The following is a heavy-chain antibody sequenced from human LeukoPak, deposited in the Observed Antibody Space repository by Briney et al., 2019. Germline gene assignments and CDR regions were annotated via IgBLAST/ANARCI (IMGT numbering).Heavy chain of an antibody. CDR2: ISSSSSYI. D-gene: IGHD6-13*01. CDR1: GFTFSSYS. V-gene: IGHV3-21*01. J-gene: IGHJ4*02. CDR3: ARGPAAGLFDY. Sequence: GGSLRLSYAASGFTFSSYSMNWVRQAPGKGLEWVSSISSSSSYIYYADSVKGRFTISRDNAKNSLYLQMNSLRAEDTAVYYCARGPAAGLFDYWGQGTLVTVSS.